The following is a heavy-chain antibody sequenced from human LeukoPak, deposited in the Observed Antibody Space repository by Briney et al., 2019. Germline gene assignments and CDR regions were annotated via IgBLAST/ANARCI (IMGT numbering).Heavy chain of an antibody. CDR2: INPNSGGT. CDR3: ARRYCSGGSCYGVTIDY. CDR1: GYTFTGYY. V-gene: IGHV1-2*02. J-gene: IGHJ4*02. Sequence: ASVKVSCKASGYTFTGYYMHWGRQAPGQGLEWMGWINPNSGGTNYAQKFQGRVTMTRDTSISTAYMELSRLRSDDTAVYYCARRYCSGGSCYGVTIDYWGQGTLVTVAS. D-gene: IGHD2-15*01.